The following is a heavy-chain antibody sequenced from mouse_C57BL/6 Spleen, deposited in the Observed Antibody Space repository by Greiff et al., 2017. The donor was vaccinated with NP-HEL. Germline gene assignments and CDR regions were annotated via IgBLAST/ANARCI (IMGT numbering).Heavy chain of an antibody. CDR2: IYPGDGDT. V-gene: IGHV1-82*01. CDR3: ARLGYDYPYYAMDY. CDR1: GYAFSSSW. J-gene: IGHJ4*01. D-gene: IGHD2-4*01. Sequence: QVHVKQSGPELVKPGASVKISCKASGYAFSSSWMNWVKQRPGKGLEWIGRIYPGDGDTNYNGKFKGKATLTADKSSSTAYMQLSSLTSEDSAVYFCARLGYDYPYYAMDYWGQGTSVTVSS.